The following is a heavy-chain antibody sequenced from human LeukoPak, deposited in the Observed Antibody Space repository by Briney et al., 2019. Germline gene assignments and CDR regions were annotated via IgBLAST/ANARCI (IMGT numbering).Heavy chain of an antibody. CDR2: ISYDGSNK. Sequence: GGSLRLSCAASGFTFSSYAMHWVCRAPGKGLEWVAVISYDGSNKYYADSVKGRFTISRDNSKNTLYLQMNSLRAEDTAVYYCARECRWFGELPMYFFDYWGQGTLVTVSS. CDR3: ARECRWFGELPMYFFDY. V-gene: IGHV3-30*04. D-gene: IGHD3-10*01. CDR1: GFTFSSYA. J-gene: IGHJ4*02.